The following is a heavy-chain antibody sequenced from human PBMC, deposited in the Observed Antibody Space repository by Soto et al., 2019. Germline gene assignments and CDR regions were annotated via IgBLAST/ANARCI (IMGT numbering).Heavy chain of an antibody. CDR1: GFTFSDYY. J-gene: IGHJ6*02. CDR2: ISSSGSTI. D-gene: IGHD4-17*01. CDR3: ARVAPTLTIYYHYGKGV. V-gene: IGHV3-11*01. Sequence: PGGPLRLSSPASGFTFSDYYMSWIRQAPGKGLEWISYISSSGSTIYDSAYVKGRFTLSRDNAKNSLYLQMNSLRAEDTAVYYWARVAPTLTIYYHYGKGVWGQGTTVTVSS.